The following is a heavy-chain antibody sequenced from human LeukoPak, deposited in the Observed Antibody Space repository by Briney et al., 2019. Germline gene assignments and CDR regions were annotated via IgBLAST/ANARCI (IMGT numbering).Heavy chain of an antibody. CDR1: GYSFTSYW. D-gene: IGHD6-13*01. CDR3: ARRVAAAGYNWFDP. V-gene: IGHV5-51*01. CDR2: IYPGDSDT. Sequence: GESLKISSKGSGYSFTSYWIGWVRQMPGEGLEWMGIIYPGDSDTRYSPSSQSQVTISADKSISTAYLQWSSLKASDTAMYYCARRVAAAGYNWFDPWGQGTLVTVSS. J-gene: IGHJ5*02.